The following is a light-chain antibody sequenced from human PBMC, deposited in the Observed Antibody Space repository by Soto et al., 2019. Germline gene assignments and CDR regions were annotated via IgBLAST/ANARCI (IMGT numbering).Light chain of an antibody. CDR3: SSYTSSSTLLYV. CDR1: SSDVGGYNS. J-gene: IGLJ1*01. V-gene: IGLV2-14*01. Sequence: QSALTQPSSVSGSPGQLITISCPGTSSDVGGYNSVSWYQQHPGIAPKLMIYDVSKRHSGVSNRFSGSKSGNTASLTISGLQAEDEADYYCSSYTSSSTLLYVFGTGTKLTVL. CDR2: DVS.